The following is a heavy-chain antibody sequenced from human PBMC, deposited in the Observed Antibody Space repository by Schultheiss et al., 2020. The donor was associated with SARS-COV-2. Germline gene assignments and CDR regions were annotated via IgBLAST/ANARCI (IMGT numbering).Heavy chain of an antibody. Sequence: ASVKVSCKASGYTFTGYYMHWVRQAPGQGLEWMGRINPNSGGTNYAQKFQGRVTMTTDTSTSTAYMDLRSLRSDDTAVYYCAREAGDPSAPPLYYFDYWGQGTLVTVSS. J-gene: IGHJ4*02. CDR2: INPNSGGT. CDR3: AREAGDPSAPPLYYFDY. V-gene: IGHV1-2*06. CDR1: GYTFTGYY. D-gene: IGHD3-10*01.